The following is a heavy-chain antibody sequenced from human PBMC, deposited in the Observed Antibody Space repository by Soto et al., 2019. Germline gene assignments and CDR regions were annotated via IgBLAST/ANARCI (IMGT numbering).Heavy chain of an antibody. J-gene: IGHJ6*02. CDR2: IYTSWCI. V-gene: IGHV4-4*07. Sequence: SETLSLTCTVSGGSISSYYLRWILLPAGKGLEWIGRIYTSWCINYNPSLKSRVTRSVDTSKNQFSLKLSSVTAADTAVYYCAREGLGARSYYYYGMDVWGQGTTVTVSS. D-gene: IGHD3-16*01. CDR3: AREGLGARSYYYYGMDV. CDR1: GGSISSYY.